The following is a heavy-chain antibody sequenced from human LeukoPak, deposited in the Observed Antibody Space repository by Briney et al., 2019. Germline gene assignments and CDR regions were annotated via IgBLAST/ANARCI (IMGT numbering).Heavy chain of an antibody. CDR3: ASISGIQLWVPTNAFDI. D-gene: IGHD5-18*01. Sequence: GGSLRLSCAASGFTFSSYEMNWVRQAPGKGLEWVSYISSSGSTIYYADSVKGRFTISRDNAKNSLYLQMNSLRAEDTAVYYCASISGIQLWVPTNAFDIWGQGTMVTVSS. CDR1: GFTFSSYE. CDR2: ISSSGSTI. V-gene: IGHV3-48*03. J-gene: IGHJ3*02.